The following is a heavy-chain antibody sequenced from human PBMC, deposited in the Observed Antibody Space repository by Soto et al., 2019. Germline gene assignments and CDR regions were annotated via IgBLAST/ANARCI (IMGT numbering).Heavy chain of an antibody. Sequence: PGGSLRLSCAASGFTFSSYGMHWVRQAPGKGLEWVAVISYDGSNKYYADSVKGRFTISRDNSKNTLYLQMNSLRTEDTAVYYCAKHQGGVTDFYYGMDVWGQGTTVTVSS. V-gene: IGHV3-30*18. CDR1: GFTFSSYG. D-gene: IGHD3-3*01. CDR3: AKHQGGVTDFYYGMDV. CDR2: ISYDGSNK. J-gene: IGHJ6*02.